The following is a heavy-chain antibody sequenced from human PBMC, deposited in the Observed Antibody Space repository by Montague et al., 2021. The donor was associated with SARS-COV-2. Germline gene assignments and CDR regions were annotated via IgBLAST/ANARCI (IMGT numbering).Heavy chain of an antibody. D-gene: IGHD3-10*01. J-gene: IGHJ6*03. Sequence: ETLSLTCAVHGGSFSTYSWNWIRRPPGKGLEWIGEIHHGGSTNYNPSLKSRVTISADTSKNQFSLKLTSVAAADTAVYYCARLGDGVVPSPILGVGPYYSYYYMDVWGKGTTVTVSS. CDR3: ARLGDGVVPSPILGVGPYYSYYYMDV. CDR1: GGSFSTYS. V-gene: IGHV4-34*01. CDR2: IHHGGST.